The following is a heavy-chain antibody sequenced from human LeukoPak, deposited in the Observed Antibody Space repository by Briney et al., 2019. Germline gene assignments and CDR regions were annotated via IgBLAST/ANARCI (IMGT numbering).Heavy chain of an antibody. V-gene: IGHV4-34*01. CDR2: INHSGRT. D-gene: IGHD5-18*01. Sequence: SETLSLTCAVYSGSLSGHYWSWIRQSPGKGLEWIGEINHSGRTNYNPSLRSRVTISVDTSKNQFSLKLSSVTAADTAVYYCARRGYSYGYNSDAFDIWGQGTMVTVSS. J-gene: IGHJ3*02. CDR1: SGSLSGHY. CDR3: ARRGYSYGYNSDAFDI.